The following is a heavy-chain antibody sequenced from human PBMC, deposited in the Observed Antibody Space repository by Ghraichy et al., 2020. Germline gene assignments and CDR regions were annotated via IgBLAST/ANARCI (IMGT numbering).Heavy chain of an antibody. CDR3: ARGPRDTAMAQDY. Sequence: GALNISCAASGFTFSSYWMHWVRQAPGKGLVWVSRINSDGSSTSYADSVKGRFTISRDNAKNTLYLQMNSLRAEDTAVYYCARGPRDTAMAQDYWGQGTLVTVSS. CDR1: GFTFSSYW. CDR2: INSDGSST. V-gene: IGHV3-74*01. D-gene: IGHD5-18*01. J-gene: IGHJ4*02.